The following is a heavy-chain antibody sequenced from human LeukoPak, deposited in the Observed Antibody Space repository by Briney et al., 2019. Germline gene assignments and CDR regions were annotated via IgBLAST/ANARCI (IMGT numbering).Heavy chain of an antibody. Sequence: GRSLRLSCAASGFTFTSYSMNWVRQAPGKGLEWVSTISGGGGSTYYADSVKGRFTISRDNSKDTLYLQVNSLRAEDTAVYYWAEGGEWDVTPFDFWGQGTLVTVSS. CDR1: GFTFTSYS. V-gene: IGHV3-23*01. CDR3: AEGGEWDVTPFDF. CDR2: ISGGGGST. J-gene: IGHJ4*02. D-gene: IGHD3-16*01.